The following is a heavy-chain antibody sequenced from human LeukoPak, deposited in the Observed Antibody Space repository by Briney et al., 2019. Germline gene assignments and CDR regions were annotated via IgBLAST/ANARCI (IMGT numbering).Heavy chain of an antibody. J-gene: IGHJ4*02. CDR3: AKDLADCSVGSCYSILFDY. Sequence: GGSLRLSCAASGFTFSSYAMSWVRQAPGKGLEWVSAISGSGGSTYYADSVKGRFTISRDNSKNTLYLQMNSLRAEDTAVYYCAKDLADCSVGSCYSILFDYWGQGTLVTVSS. CDR2: ISGSGGST. V-gene: IGHV3-23*01. D-gene: IGHD2-15*01. CDR1: GFTFSSYA.